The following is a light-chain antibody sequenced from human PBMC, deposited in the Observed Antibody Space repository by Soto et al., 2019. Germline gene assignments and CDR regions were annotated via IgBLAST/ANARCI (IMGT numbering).Light chain of an antibody. Sequence: EIMVTQSPATLSVSPGERATLSCRASQSVRNNLAWYQKKPGQAPRLFIYDASTRATGIPARFSGSGSGTEFTLTITSLQSEDFAVYYCQQYGSSPRTFGQGTRLEIK. CDR3: QQYGSSPRT. CDR1: QSVRNN. V-gene: IGKV3-15*01. CDR2: DAS. J-gene: IGKJ5*01.